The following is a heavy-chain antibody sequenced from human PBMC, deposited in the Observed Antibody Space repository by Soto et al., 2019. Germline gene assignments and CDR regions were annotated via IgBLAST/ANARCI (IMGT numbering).Heavy chain of an antibody. J-gene: IGHJ4*02. Sequence: GGSLRLSCAASGFTFSSYEMNWVRQAPGKGLEWVSYISSSGSTIYYADSVKGRFTISRDNAKNSLYLQMNSLRAEDTAVYYCARVVSSGLYYFDYWGQGTLVTVSS. CDR2: ISSSGSTI. V-gene: IGHV3-48*03. CDR3: ARVVSSGLYYFDY. D-gene: IGHD3-22*01. CDR1: GFTFSSYE.